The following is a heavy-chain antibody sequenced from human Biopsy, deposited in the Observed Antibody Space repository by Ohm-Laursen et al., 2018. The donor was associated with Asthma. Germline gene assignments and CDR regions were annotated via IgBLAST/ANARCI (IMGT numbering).Heavy chain of an antibody. D-gene: IGHD6-13*01. CDR3: VRGSSSWHHGPFHYYYGLDV. J-gene: IGHJ6*02. Sequence: TLSLTWSLSSGSGGYMRSGNYYWGWIRQPPGKGLEWIGSIYYSGTTYYNPSLGSRVTVSADTSKNQFFLKLTSVTAADTAVYYCVRGSSSWHHGPFHYYYGLDVWGQGTTATVSS. CDR1: SGSGGYMRSGNYY. CDR2: IYYSGTT. V-gene: IGHV4-39*01.